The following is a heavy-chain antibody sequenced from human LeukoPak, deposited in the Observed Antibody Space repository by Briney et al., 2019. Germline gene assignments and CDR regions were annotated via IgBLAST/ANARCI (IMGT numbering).Heavy chain of an antibody. J-gene: IGHJ5*02. Sequence: GGSLRPSCAASGFTFSSYAMSWVRQAPGKGLEWVSAISGSGGSTYYADSVKGRFTISRDNSKNTLYLQMNSLRAEDTAVYYCAKPIVVVPAGVNWFDPWGQGTLVTVSS. CDR2: ISGSGGST. V-gene: IGHV3-23*01. CDR3: AKPIVVVPAGVNWFDP. CDR1: GFTFSSYA. D-gene: IGHD2-2*01.